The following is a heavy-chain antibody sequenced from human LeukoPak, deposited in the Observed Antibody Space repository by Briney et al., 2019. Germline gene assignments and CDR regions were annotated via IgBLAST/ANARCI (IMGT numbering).Heavy chain of an antibody. CDR3: ARGNCSGGSCYSDY. CDR2: INHSGST. D-gene: IGHD2-15*01. J-gene: IGHJ4*02. Sequence: KPSETLSLTCAVYGGSFSGYYWSWIRQPPGKGLEWIGEINHSGSTNYNPSLKSRVTISVDTSKNQFSLKLSSVTAADTAVYYCARGNCSGGSCYSDYWGQGTLVTVS. V-gene: IGHV4-34*01. CDR1: GGSFSGYY.